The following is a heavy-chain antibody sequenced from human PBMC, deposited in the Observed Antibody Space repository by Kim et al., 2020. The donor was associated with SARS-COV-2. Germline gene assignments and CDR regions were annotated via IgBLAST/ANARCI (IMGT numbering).Heavy chain of an antibody. CDR3: ARDDFRGGGSY. CDR2: IYYSGST. CDR1: GGSISSYY. J-gene: IGHJ4*02. Sequence: SETLSLTCTVSGGSISSYYWSWIRQPPGKGLEWMGYIYYSGSTNYNPPLKSRVTISVDTSKNQFSLKLSSVTAADTAVYYCARDDFRGGGSYWGQGTLVTVSS. V-gene: IGHV4-59*01. D-gene: IGHD2-15*01.